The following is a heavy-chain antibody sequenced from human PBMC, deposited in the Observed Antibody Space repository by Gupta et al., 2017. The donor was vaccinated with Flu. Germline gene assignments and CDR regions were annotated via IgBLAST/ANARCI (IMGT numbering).Heavy chain of an antibody. D-gene: IGHD2-21*02. CDR2: MNPSSGHT. V-gene: IGHV1-8*01. CDR3: GRLAFCGGDCYFVDF. J-gene: IGHJ4*02. Sequence: QVHLVQSGAEVKKPGASVKVSCKASGYSLTDYDVIWVRQATGQGLELLGWMNPSSGHTGFAQDFQGRLTMTRNTATNTAYMDLSSLRSMDTAVYYCGRLAFCGGDCYFVDFWGQGSLVTVPS. CDR1: GYSLTDYD.